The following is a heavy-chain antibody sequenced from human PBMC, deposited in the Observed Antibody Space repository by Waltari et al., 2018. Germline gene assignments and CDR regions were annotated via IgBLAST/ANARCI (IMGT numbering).Heavy chain of an antibody. V-gene: IGHV3-7*03. CDR3: IRDYGSPY. D-gene: IGHD6-19*01. CDR2: INKDGTET. Sequence: EAQQVESGGDLVQPGGSLRLSCVVSGFTLSNYWMSWVRQARGKGLEWVANINKDGTETYYVDSVRGRFTISKDDAKNSVYLQMNSLKVEDTAVYYCIRDYGSPYWGQGTLVTVSS. CDR1: GFTLSNYW. J-gene: IGHJ4*02.